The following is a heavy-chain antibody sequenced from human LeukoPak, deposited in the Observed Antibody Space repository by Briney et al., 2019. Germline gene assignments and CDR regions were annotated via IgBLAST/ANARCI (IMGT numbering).Heavy chain of an antibody. CDR1: GYTLSELS. D-gene: IGHD1-26*01. CDR2: FDPEDDET. Sequence: ASVKVSCKVSGYTLSELSLHWVRQAPGKGLEWMGGFDPEDDETIYAQKFQGRVSMTEDTSTDTAYMELGSLRSEDTAVYYCATDTPGSGSYGFDYWGQGTLVTVSP. V-gene: IGHV1-24*01. J-gene: IGHJ4*02. CDR3: ATDTPGSGSYGFDY.